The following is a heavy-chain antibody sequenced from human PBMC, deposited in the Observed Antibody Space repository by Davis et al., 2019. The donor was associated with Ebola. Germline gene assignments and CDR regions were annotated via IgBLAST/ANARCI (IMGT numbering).Heavy chain of an antibody. Sequence: SETLSLTCAVYGGSFSGYYWSWIRQPPGKGLEWIGEINHSGSTNYNPSLKSRVTISVDTSKNQFSLKLSSVTAADTAVYYCARDPTLEWLFGDWYFDLWGRGTLVTVSS. CDR2: INHSGST. V-gene: IGHV4-34*01. CDR3: ARDPTLEWLFGDWYFDL. CDR1: GGSFSGYY. J-gene: IGHJ2*01. D-gene: IGHD3-3*01.